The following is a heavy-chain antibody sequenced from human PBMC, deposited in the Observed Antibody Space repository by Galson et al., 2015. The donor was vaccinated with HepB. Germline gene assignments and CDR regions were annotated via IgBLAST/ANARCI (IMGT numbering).Heavy chain of an antibody. Sequence: SLRLSCAASGFTFSSYWMSWVRQAPGKGLEWVANIKQDGSEKYYVDSVKGRFTISRDYAKNSLYLQMNSLRAEDTAVYYCARDRRFLEWLLYRSEYYFDYWGQGTLVTVSS. CDR1: GFTFSSYW. D-gene: IGHD3-3*01. CDR3: ARDRRFLEWLLYRSEYYFDY. CDR2: IKQDGSEK. J-gene: IGHJ4*02. V-gene: IGHV3-7*03.